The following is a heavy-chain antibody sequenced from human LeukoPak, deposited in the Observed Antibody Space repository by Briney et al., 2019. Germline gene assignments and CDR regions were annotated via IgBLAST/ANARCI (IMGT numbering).Heavy chain of an antibody. CDR1: GCTFTSSA. CDR3: AAAPSSGYYLWGGLLDY. CDR2: IVVGSGNT. V-gene: IGHV1-58*02. Sequence: SVKVSCKASGCTFTSSAMQWVRQARGQRLERIGWIVVGSGNTNYAQKFQERVTITMDMSTSTAYIELSSLRSEHTAVYYCAAAPSSGYYLWGGLLDYWGQKTLVTVSS. J-gene: IGHJ4*02. D-gene: IGHD3-22*01.